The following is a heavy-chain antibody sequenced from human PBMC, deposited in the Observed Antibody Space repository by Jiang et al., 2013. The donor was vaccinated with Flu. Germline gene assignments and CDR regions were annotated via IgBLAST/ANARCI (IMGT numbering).Heavy chain of an antibody. D-gene: IGHD4-17*01. Sequence: RLSCAASGFSFSIYAMNWVRQAPGRGLEWVSTISGSADSTYYADSVRGRFTVSRDNSKNTLYLQMDSLRAEDTAVYYCAKARYADYSYYFDSWGQGTLVTVSS. J-gene: IGHJ4*02. CDR1: GFSFSIYA. V-gene: IGHV3-23*01. CDR2: ISGSADST. CDR3: AKARYADYSYYFDS.